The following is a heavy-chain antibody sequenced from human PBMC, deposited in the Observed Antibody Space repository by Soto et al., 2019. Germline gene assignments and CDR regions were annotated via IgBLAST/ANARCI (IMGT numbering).Heavy chain of an antibody. D-gene: IGHD3-16*01. CDR3: ARSGEYGDYVDY. CDR2: IYHSGST. V-gene: IGHV4-30-2*01. CDR1: GGSISSGGYS. J-gene: IGHJ4*02. Sequence: SETLSLTCAVSGGSISSGGYSWSWIRQPPGKGLEWIGYIYHSGSTYYNPSLKSRVTISVDRSKNQFSLKLSSVTAADTAVYYCARSGEYGDYVDYWGQGTLVTVSS.